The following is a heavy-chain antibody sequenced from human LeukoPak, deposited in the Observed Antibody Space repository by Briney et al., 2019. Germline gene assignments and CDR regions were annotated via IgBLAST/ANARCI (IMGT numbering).Heavy chain of an antibody. V-gene: IGHV1-2*02. CDR1: GYTFTGYY. CDR2: INPNSGGT. J-gene: IGHJ4*02. CDR3: APLRFGY. Sequence: GASVTVSCKASGYTFTGYYMHWVRQAPGQGIEWMGWINPNSGGTNYAQKFQGRVTMTRDTSISKAYMELSRLRSDDTAGYYWAPLRFGYWGQGTLVTVSS. D-gene: IGHD5-12*01.